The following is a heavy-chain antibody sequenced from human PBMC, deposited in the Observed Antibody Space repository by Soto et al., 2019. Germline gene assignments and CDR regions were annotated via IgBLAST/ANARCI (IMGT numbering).Heavy chain of an antibody. CDR3: ARAPTSRLDY. V-gene: IGHV3-30-3*01. J-gene: IGHJ4*02. CDR1: GFTFSTFA. Sequence: QVQLVESGGGVVQPGRSLRLSCSASGFTFSTFAVHWVRQAPGKGLEWVAVISSDGYTKYNTDSVKGRFTISRDNSKNTLFLQMNGLRTEDTAMYYCARAPTSRLDYWGQGTLVTVSS. CDR2: ISSDGYTK.